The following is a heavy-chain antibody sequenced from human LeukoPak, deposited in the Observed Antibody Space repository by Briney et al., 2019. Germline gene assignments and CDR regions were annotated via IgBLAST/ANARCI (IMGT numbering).Heavy chain of an antibody. D-gene: IGHD2-15*01. CDR2: INPNSGGT. J-gene: IGHJ4*02. CDR3: ARGLGYCSGGSCS. CDR1: GYTFTGYY. V-gene: IGHV1-2*02. Sequence: ASVKVSCKASGYTFTGYYMHWVRQAPGQGLEWMGWINPNSGGTNYVQKFQGRVTMTRDTSISTAYMELSRLRSDDTAVYYCARGLGYCSGGSCSWGQGTLVTVSS.